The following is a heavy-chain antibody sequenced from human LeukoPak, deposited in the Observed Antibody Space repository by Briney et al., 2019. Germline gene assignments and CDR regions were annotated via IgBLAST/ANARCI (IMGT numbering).Heavy chain of an antibody. J-gene: IGHJ4*02. Sequence: GGSLRLSCAASGFTFSSYSMNWVRQAPGKGLEWAAVISYDGSNKYYADSVKCRFTISRDNSKNTLYLQMNSLRAEDTAVYYCAKSGSSSWHPGDYFDYWGQGTLVTVSS. D-gene: IGHD6-13*01. CDR1: GFTFSSYS. V-gene: IGHV3-30*18. CDR2: ISYDGSNK. CDR3: AKSGSSSWHPGDYFDY.